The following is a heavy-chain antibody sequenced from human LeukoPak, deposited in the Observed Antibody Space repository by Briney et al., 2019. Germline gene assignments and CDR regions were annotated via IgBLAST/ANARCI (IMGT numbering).Heavy chain of an antibody. CDR2: IYYGGST. V-gene: IGHV4-30-4*01. J-gene: IGHJ5*02. CDR1: GGSISSGDYY. D-gene: IGHD3-22*01. CDR3: ANKETYYYDSSGYYYRSHWFDP. Sequence: PSQTLSLTCTVSGGSISSGDYYWSWIRQPPGKGLEWIGYIYYGGSTYYNPSLKSRVTISVDTSKNQFSLKLSSVTAADTAVYYCANKETYYYDSSGYYYRSHWFDPWGQGTLVTVSS.